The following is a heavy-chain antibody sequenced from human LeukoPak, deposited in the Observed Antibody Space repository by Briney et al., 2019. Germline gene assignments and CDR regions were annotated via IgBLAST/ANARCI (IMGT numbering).Heavy chain of an antibody. CDR2: IHPEDSYS. CDR3: ARQNHYYYYMDV. Sequence: GESLKISCKAAGYVFIRHWIGWVRQVSGKGLEWMGVIHPEDSYSRYNAAFQGQATLSVDESTSTAYLQFSSLKASDTAIYYCARQNHYYYYMDVWGRGTTVTVSS. V-gene: IGHV5-51*01. J-gene: IGHJ6*03. CDR1: GYVFIRHW.